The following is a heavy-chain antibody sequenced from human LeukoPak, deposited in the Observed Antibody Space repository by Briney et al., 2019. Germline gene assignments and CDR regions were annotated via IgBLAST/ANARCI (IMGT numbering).Heavy chain of an antibody. V-gene: IGHV1-18*01. Sequence: ASVKVSCKASGYTFTSYGISWARQAPGQGLEWMGWISAYNGNANYAQKLQGRVTMTTDTSTSTAYMELRSLRSDDTAVYYCAREIDDSSGYPLRGMDVWGQGTTVTVSS. J-gene: IGHJ6*02. CDR1: GYTFTSYG. CDR2: ISAYNGNA. D-gene: IGHD3-22*01. CDR3: AREIDDSSGYPLRGMDV.